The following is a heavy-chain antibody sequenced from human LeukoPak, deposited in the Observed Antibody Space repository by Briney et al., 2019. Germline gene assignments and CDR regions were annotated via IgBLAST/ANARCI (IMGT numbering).Heavy chain of an antibody. Sequence: SETLSLTCTVSGGSISSSSYYWGWIRQPPGKGLEWIGSIYYSGSTYYNPSLKSRVTISVDTSKNHFSLKLSSVTAADTAVYYCARRTYYDTSGRFDSWGQGTLVTVSS. CDR2: IYYSGST. J-gene: IGHJ4*02. V-gene: IGHV4-39*01. D-gene: IGHD3-22*01. CDR1: GGSISSSSYY. CDR3: ARRTYYDTSGRFDS.